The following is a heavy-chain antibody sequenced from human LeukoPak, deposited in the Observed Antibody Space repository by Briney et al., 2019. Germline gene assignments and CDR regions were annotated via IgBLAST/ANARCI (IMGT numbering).Heavy chain of an antibody. Sequence: ASVKVSCKASGYTFTSYAMNWVRQPPGQGLEWMGWINTNTGNPTYAQGFTGRFVFSLDTSVSTAYLQISSLKAEDTAVYYCARADPNCSGGSCYSFFGYPYYYYGMDVWGQGTTVTVSS. CDR2: INTNTGNP. CDR3: ARADPNCSGGSCYSFFGYPYYYYGMDV. V-gene: IGHV7-4-1*02. CDR1: GYTFTSYA. J-gene: IGHJ6*02. D-gene: IGHD2-15*01.